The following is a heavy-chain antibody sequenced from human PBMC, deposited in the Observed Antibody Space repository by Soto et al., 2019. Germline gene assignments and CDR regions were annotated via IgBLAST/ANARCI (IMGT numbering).Heavy chain of an antibody. V-gene: IGHV4-31*03. D-gene: IGHD5-18*01. CDR2: IYYSGST. J-gene: IGHJ4*02. CDR3: ASTDTETPLVHFEY. CDR1: GGSISSGGYY. Sequence: QVQLQESGPGLVKPSQTLSLTCTVSGGSISSGGYYWSWIRQHPGKGLEWIGYIYYSGSTYYNPSLKSRVTLSVDTSKNQLSLKLSSVTAADTAVYCCASTDTETPLVHFEYWGQATLVTVSS.